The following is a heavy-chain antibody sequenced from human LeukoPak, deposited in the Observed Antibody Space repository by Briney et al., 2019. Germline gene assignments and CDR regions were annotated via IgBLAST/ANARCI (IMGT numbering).Heavy chain of an antibody. Sequence: GGSLRLSCAASGFTFSSYAMSWVRQAPGKGLEWVSAISGSGGSTYYADSVKGRFTISRDNSKNTLYLQMNSLRAEDTAVYYCARVRSRDGYNYRDYWGQGTLVTVSS. CDR2: ISGSGGST. V-gene: IGHV3-23*01. D-gene: IGHD5-24*01. J-gene: IGHJ4*02. CDR3: ARVRSRDGYNYRDY. CDR1: GFTFSSYA.